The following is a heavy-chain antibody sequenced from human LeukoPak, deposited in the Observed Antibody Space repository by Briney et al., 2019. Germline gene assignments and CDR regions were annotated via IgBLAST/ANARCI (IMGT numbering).Heavy chain of an antibody. D-gene: IGHD3-10*01. J-gene: IGHJ3*02. CDR2: TSGNGGKI. Sequence: GGSLRLSYAASGSSFSSYAMSWIRQAPGKGLEWVSATSGNGGKIYYADSVKGRFTISRDNSRITLFLQMNSLRAEDTAIYYCARDRAYAFDIWGLGTMVTVSS. V-gene: IGHV3-23*01. CDR1: GSSFSSYA. CDR3: ARDRAYAFDI.